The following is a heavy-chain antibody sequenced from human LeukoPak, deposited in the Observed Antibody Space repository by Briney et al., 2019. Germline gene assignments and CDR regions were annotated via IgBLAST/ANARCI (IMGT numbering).Heavy chain of an antibody. V-gene: IGHV4-59*01. Sequence: PSETLSLTCTVSGGSISSYYWSWIRQPPGKGLEWIGYIYYSGSTNYNPSLKSRVTISVDTSKNQFSLKLSFVTAADTAVYYCARVPAVAGLAPPDYWGQGTLVTVSS. D-gene: IGHD6-19*01. CDR1: GGSISSYY. J-gene: IGHJ4*02. CDR3: ARVPAVAGLAPPDY. CDR2: IYYSGST.